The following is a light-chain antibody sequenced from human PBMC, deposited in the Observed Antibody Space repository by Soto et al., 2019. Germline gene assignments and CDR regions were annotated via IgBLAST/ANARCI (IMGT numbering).Light chain of an antibody. Sequence: LTQPASVSGSPGQSVTISCTGSSGSIAGNYVQWYQQRPGSAPTTVIYEDNQRPSGVPDRFSGSIDSSSNSASLTISGLKTEDEADYYCQSYDSSNYVFGTGTKVTVL. V-gene: IGLV6-57*02. CDR2: EDN. CDR3: QSYDSSNYV. CDR1: SGSIAGNY. J-gene: IGLJ1*01.